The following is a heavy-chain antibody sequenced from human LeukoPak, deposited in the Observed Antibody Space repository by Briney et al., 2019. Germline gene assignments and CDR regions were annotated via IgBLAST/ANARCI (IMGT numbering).Heavy chain of an antibody. CDR1: EFTFSSYW. Sequence: GGSLRLSCAASEFTFSSYWRHWVRQVPGKGLVWVSRINGDGRNTDYADSVKGRFTISRDNAKNTLYLQMNSLRDEDTAVYYCARVAGSYYAAGAVDIWGQGTMVTVSS. J-gene: IGHJ3*02. V-gene: IGHV3-74*01. CDR2: INGDGRNT. D-gene: IGHD1-26*01. CDR3: ARVAGSYYAAGAVDI.